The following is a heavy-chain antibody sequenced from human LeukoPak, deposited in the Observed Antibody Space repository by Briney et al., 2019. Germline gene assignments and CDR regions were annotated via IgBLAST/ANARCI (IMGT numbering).Heavy chain of an antibody. CDR2: INQDGSDK. J-gene: IGHJ4*02. V-gene: IGHV3-7*04. D-gene: IGHD5-12*01. CDR1: GFAFSSYA. CDR3: ARYGAYDFNY. Sequence: GGSLRLSCAASGFAFSSYAMSWVRQAPGKGLEWVAKINQDGSDKYHGDSLEGRFTISRDNAQNSLYLQMNSLRAEDTALCYCARYGAYDFNYWGQGTLVTVSS.